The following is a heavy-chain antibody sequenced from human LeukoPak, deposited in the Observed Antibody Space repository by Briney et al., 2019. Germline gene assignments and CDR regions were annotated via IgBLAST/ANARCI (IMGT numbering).Heavy chain of an antibody. D-gene: IGHD1-26*01. CDR3: ATDTVVGASYAFDI. CDR1: GYTFTSYF. V-gene: IGHV1-46*01. Sequence: ASVKVSCKASGYTFTSYFMHWVQQAPGQGLEWMGIINPSGGSTSYAQKFQGRVTMTRDMSTSTVYMELSSLRSEDTAVYYCATDTVVGASYAFDIWGQGTMVTVSS. CDR2: INPSGGST. J-gene: IGHJ3*02.